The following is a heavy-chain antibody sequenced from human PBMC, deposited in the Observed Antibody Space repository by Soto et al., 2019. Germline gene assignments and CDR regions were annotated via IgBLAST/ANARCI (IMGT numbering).Heavy chain of an antibody. CDR1: GYSFTSYW. J-gene: IGHJ5*02. CDR2: IYPGDSDT. V-gene: IGHV5-51*01. Sequence: GESLKISCKGSGYSFTSYWIGWVRQMPGKGLEWMGIIYPGDSDTRYSPSFQGQVTISADKSISTAYLQWGILKASDTAMYYCARQGGGYLTNNCFDPWGQGTLVTVSS. CDR3: ARQGGGYLTNNCFDP. D-gene: IGHD3-16*01.